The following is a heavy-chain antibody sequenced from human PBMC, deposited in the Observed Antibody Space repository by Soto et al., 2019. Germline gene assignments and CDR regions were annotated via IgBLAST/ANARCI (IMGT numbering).Heavy chain of an antibody. D-gene: IGHD3-10*01. CDR1: GFSLSTSGVG. V-gene: IGHV2-5*02. CDR3: AHRRYGSGSYWLDP. Sequence: QITLKESGPTLVKPTQTLTLTCTFSGFSLSTSGVGVGWIRQPPGKALEWLAVIYWDDDKRYSPSLKSRLTTTQDTSKNQVVLTMTNMDLVDTATYYCAHRRYGSGSYWLDPWGQGTLVTVSS. CDR2: IYWDDDK. J-gene: IGHJ5*02.